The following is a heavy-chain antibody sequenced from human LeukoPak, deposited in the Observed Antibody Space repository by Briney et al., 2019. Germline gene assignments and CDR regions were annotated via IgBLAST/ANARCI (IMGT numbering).Heavy chain of an antibody. CDR2: INHSGST. J-gene: IGHJ4*02. D-gene: IGHD6-19*01. CDR1: GGSFSGYY. Sequence: PSETLSLTCAVYGGSFSGYYWSWLRQPPGKGLEWIGEINHSGSTNYNPSLKSRVTISVDTSKNQFSLKLSSVTAADTAVYYCARTVGGWYQDYFDYWGQGTLVTVSS. CDR3: ARTVGGWYQDYFDY. V-gene: IGHV4-34*01.